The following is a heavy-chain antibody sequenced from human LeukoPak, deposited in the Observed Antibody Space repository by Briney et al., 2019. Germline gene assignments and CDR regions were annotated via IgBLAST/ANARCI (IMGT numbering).Heavy chain of an antibody. Sequence: PGGSLRLSCAASGFTFSNYAMSSVRQAPGKGLEWVSVIYTGGSTYYADSVKGRFTISRDNSKNTLYLQMNSLRAEDTAVYYCARGIPYYCDYGRVYWGQGTLVSVSS. CDR2: IYTGGST. D-gene: IGHD4-17*01. CDR3: ARGIPYYCDYGRVY. V-gene: IGHV3-53*01. J-gene: IGHJ4*02. CDR1: GFTFSNYA.